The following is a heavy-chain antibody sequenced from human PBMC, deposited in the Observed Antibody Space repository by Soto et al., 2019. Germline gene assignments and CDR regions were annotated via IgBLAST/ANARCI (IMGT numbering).Heavy chain of an antibody. V-gene: IGHV3-23*01. CDR1: GFTFSSYA. Sequence: GGSLRLSCAASGFTFSSYAMSWVRQAPGKGLAWVSTISGRGGSTYYADSVKGRFTISRDNSKNTLYLQMNSLGAEDTAVYYCAKDIYGDNDYWGQGTLVTVSS. CDR2: ISGRGGST. D-gene: IGHD4-17*01. CDR3: AKDIYGDNDY. J-gene: IGHJ4*02.